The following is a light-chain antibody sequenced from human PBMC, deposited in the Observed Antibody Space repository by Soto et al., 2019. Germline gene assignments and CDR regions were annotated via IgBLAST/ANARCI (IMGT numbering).Light chain of an antibody. V-gene: IGKV1-5*01. CDR1: QSISSW. CDR2: DAS. Sequence: DIQMTQSPSTLSASVGDRVIITCRASQSISSWLAWYQQKPGKAPKLLIYDASSLESGVPSRFSGSGSGTEFTLTISSLQPADFATYYCQQYNSYSGYTFGQGTKLEIK. J-gene: IGKJ2*01. CDR3: QQYNSYSGYT.